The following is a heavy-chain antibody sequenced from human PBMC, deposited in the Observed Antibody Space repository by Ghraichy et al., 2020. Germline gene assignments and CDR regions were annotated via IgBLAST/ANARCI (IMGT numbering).Heavy chain of an antibody. CDR2: IHHTGTT. Sequence: SETLTLTCNVSGGSFSGYDWSWIRQPPGKGLEWIGEIHHTGTTNYIPSLKSRVTLSLDTSKNHFSLKLTSVTAADTGVYYCARGRRAYGFRGSQTRPGFDPWAQGTLVTVSS. CDR3: ARGRRAYGFRGSQTRPGFDP. J-gene: IGHJ5*02. CDR1: GGSFSGYD. D-gene: IGHD4-17*01. V-gene: IGHV4-34*01.